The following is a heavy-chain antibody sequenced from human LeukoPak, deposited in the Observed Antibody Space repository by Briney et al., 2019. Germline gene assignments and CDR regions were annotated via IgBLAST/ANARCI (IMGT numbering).Heavy chain of an antibody. Sequence: GGSLRLSCTASGFTFNSYWMIWVRQAPGKGLEWVANINPDGSGKYYVDSVKGRFTISRDNAKKSLYLQMNSLRAEDTAVYYCASKQGDYWGQGTLVTVSS. CDR3: ASKQGDY. V-gene: IGHV3-7*01. CDR1: GFTFNSYW. J-gene: IGHJ4*02. CDR2: INPDGSGK.